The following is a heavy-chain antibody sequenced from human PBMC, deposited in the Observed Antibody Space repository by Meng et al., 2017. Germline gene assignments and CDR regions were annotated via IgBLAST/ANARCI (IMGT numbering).Heavy chain of an antibody. CDR1: GFTFSSYA. V-gene: IGHV3-30*15. J-gene: IGHJ6*02. D-gene: IGHD6-19*01. CDR3: AREGPIYSSGWLQLGYYYYGMDV. CDR2: ISYDGSNK. Sequence: GESLKISCAASGFTFSSYAMHWVRQAPGKGLEWVAVISYDGSNKYYADSVKGRFTISRDNSKNTLYLQMSSLRAEDTAVYYCAREGPIYSSGWLQLGYYYYGMDVWGQGTTVTVSS.